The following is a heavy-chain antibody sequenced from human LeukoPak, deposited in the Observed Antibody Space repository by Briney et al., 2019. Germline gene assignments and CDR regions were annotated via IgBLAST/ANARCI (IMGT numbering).Heavy chain of an antibody. D-gene: IGHD5-18*01. J-gene: IGHJ6*02. V-gene: IGHV1-69*04. CDR3: ARDQGLTAPPPYGLDV. CDR2: IIPVLNIT. CDR1: GGPFSTSA. Sequence: ASVQVSCKTSGGPFSTSAITWVRQAPGQGLEWMGRIIPVLNITTYAQRFQGRVTITADTSTSTVYMELSSLRSEETAVYYCARDQGLTAPPPYGLDVWGQGTTVIVSS.